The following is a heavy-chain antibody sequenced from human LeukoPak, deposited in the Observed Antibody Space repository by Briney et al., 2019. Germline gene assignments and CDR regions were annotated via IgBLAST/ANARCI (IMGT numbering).Heavy chain of an antibody. CDR2: ISASGGST. CDR1: GFTFSSNA. V-gene: IGHV3-23*01. Sequence: GGSLRLSCAASGFTFSSNAMKWVRQAPGKGLEWVSAISASGGSTYYADSVKGRSTISRDNSKNTLYLQMNSLRAEDTAVYYCAKDLDSSSFWGIDYWGQGTLVTVSS. D-gene: IGHD6-6*01. CDR3: AKDLDSSSFWGIDY. J-gene: IGHJ4*02.